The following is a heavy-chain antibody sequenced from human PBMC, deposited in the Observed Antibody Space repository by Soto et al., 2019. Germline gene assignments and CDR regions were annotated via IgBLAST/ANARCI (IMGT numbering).Heavy chain of an antibody. CDR2: IYYSGST. Sequence: QLQLQESGPGLVKPSETLSLTCTVSGGSISSSSYYWGWIRQPPGKGLEWIGSIYYSGSTYYNPSLKGRVPISGDTSKNQFSLKLSSVTAADTAVYYCASPYFWSGLPDAFDIWGQGTMVTVSS. J-gene: IGHJ3*02. V-gene: IGHV4-39*01. CDR1: GGSISSSSYY. CDR3: ASPYFWSGLPDAFDI. D-gene: IGHD3-3*01.